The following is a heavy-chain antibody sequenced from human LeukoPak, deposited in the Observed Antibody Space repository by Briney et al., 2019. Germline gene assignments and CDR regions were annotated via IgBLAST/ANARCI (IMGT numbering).Heavy chain of an antibody. V-gene: IGHV4-39*01. Sequence: TSSETLSLTCTVSGGSISSRSYYWGWIRQPPGKGLEWIGSIHYSGSTYYNPSLKSRLTISVDTSKNQFSLKLSSVIAADTAVYYCARLYCSGGNCYGAFDIWGQGTMVTVSS. D-gene: IGHD2-15*01. CDR1: GGSISSRSYY. CDR2: IHYSGST. J-gene: IGHJ3*02. CDR3: ARLYCSGGNCYGAFDI.